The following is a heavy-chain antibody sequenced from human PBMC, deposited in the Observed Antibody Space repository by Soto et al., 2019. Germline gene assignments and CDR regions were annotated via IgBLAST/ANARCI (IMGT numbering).Heavy chain of an antibody. J-gene: IGHJ6*02. Sequence: EVQLVESGGGLVQPGGSLRLSCAASGFTFSSYSMNWVRQAPGKGLEWVSSISSSSSYIYYADSVKGRFTISRDNAKNSLYLQMNSLRAEDTAVYYCARDRSSSARDYYGMDVWGQGTTVTVSS. CDR1: GFTFSSYS. CDR3: ARDRSSSARDYYGMDV. D-gene: IGHD6-6*01. V-gene: IGHV3-21*01. CDR2: ISSSSSYI.